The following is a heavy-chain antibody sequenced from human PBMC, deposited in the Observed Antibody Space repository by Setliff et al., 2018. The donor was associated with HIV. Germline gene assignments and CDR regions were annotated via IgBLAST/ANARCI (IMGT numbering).Heavy chain of an antibody. CDR3: ARDPFGGGDLINGVP. J-gene: IGHJ5*02. V-gene: IGHV3-66*02. CDR2: IHSGGDT. Sequence: GGSLRLSCAASGFTVSSNYMSWVRQAPGKGLEWVSIIHSGGDTHYADSVQGRLTVSRDISKNTVFLRLNSLRVEDTAVYFCARDPFGGGDLINGVPWGQGTLVTVSS. CDR1: GFTVSSNY. D-gene: IGHD3-16*01.